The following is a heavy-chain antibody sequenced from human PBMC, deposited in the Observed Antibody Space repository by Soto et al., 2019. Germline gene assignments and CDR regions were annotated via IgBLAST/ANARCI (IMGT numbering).Heavy chain of an antibody. V-gene: IGHV4-34*01. D-gene: IGHD6-13*01. CDR2: INHSGST. CDR3: ARNRRVRQQLARKWFDP. CDR1: GGSFSGYY. Sequence: SETLSLTCAVYGGSFSGYYWSWIRQPPGKGLEWIGEINHSGSTNYNPSLKSRVTISVDTSKNQFSLKLSSVTAADTAVYYCARNRRVRQQLARKWFDPWGQGTLVTVSS. J-gene: IGHJ5*02.